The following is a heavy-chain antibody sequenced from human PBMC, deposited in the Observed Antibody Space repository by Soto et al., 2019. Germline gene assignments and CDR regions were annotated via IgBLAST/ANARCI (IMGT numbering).Heavy chain of an antibody. Sequence: PSETLSLTCAVYGGSFSGYYWSWIRQPPGKGLEWIGEINHSGSTNYNPSLKSRVTISVDTSKNQFSLKLSSVTAADTAVYDCARGPVGGYTFDERGQGTLVTVSS. CDR1: GGSFSGYY. CDR3: ARGPVGGYTFDE. D-gene: IGHD5-18*01. J-gene: IGHJ4*02. CDR2: INHSGST. V-gene: IGHV4-34*01.